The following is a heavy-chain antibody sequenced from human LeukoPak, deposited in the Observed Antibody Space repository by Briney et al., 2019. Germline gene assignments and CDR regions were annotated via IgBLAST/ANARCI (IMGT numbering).Heavy chain of an antibody. CDR2: ISYDGSNK. J-gene: IGHJ5*02. CDR3: AKVAIPAATRGAWFDP. CDR1: GFTFSSYA. Sequence: GGSLRLSCAASGFTFSSYAMHWVRQAPGKGLEWVAVISYDGSNKYYADSVKGRFTISRDNSKNTLYMQMNSLRAEDTAIYYCAKVAIPAATRGAWFDPWGQGTLVTVSS. V-gene: IGHV3-30*04. D-gene: IGHD6-13*01.